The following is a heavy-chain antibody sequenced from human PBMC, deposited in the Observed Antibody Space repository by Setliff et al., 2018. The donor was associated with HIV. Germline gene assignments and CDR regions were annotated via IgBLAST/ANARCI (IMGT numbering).Heavy chain of an antibody. CDR3: ATLNSYGDCIGESSY. J-gene: IGHJ4*02. D-gene: IGHD4-17*01. CDR2: IIPMFGAA. Sequence: GASVKVSCKASGGTFSSYAISWVRQAPGQGLEWMGGIIPMFGAANYAQKFQGRVTITTDASTSAAYMELSSLRSEDTAVYYCATLNSYGDCIGESSYWGQGTLVTVSS. V-gene: IGHV1-69*05. CDR1: GGTFSSYA.